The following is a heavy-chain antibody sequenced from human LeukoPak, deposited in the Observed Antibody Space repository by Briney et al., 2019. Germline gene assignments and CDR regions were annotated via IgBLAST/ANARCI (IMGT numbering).Heavy chain of an antibody. D-gene: IGHD2-21*01. CDR2: ISGSGGST. V-gene: IGHV3-23*01. J-gene: IGHJ4*02. CDR3: AKFLPTHIVVANYYFDY. CDR1: GFTFSSYA. Sequence: GGSLRLSCATSGFTFSSYAMSWVRQAPGKGLEWVSAISGSGGSTYYADSVKGRFTISRDDSKNTLYLQMNSLRAEDTAVYYCAKFLPTHIVVANYYFDYWGQGTLVTVSS.